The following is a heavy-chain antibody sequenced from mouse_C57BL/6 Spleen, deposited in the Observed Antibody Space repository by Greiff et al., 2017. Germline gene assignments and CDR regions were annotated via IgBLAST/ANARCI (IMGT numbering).Heavy chain of an antibody. D-gene: IGHD1-1*01. Sequence: VQLKESGPELVKPGASVKMSCKASGYTFTDYNMHWVKQSHGKSLEWIGYINPNNGGTSYNQKFKGKATLTVNKSSSTAYMELRSLTSEDSAVYYCARHYGSPWFAYWGQGTLVTVSA. V-gene: IGHV1-22*01. CDR1: GYTFTDYN. J-gene: IGHJ3*01. CDR3: ARHYGSPWFAY. CDR2: INPNNGGT.